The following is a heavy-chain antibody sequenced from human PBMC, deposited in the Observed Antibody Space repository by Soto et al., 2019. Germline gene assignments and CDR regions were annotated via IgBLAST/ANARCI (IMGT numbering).Heavy chain of an antibody. D-gene: IGHD6-19*01. CDR2: IFSNDEK. V-gene: IGHV2-26*01. CDR3: ARIPTSGWNPDY. CDR1: GFSLSNARMG. J-gene: IGHJ4*02. Sequence: QVTLKESGPVLVKPTETLTLTCTVSGFSLSNARMGVSWIRQPTGKALEWLAHIFSNDEKSYSTSLKSRLTISKDPSKRQVVLTMTNMDPVATATYYCARIPTSGWNPDYWGQGTVVTVSS.